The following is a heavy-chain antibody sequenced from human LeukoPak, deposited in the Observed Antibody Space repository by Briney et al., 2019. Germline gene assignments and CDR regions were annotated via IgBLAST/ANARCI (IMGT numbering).Heavy chain of an antibody. CDR1: GGSISSGSYY. CDR2: IYSSGST. Sequence: SETLSLTCTVSGGSISSGSYYWNWIRQPAGKGLEWIGRIYSSGSTNYNPSLKSRVTISVDTSKNQFSLKLRFVTPADTAVFYCARTTEGYCSGGNCYYYYYYMDVWGKGTTVTVSS. V-gene: IGHV4-61*02. CDR3: ARTTEGYCSGGNCYYYYYYMDV. D-gene: IGHD2-15*01. J-gene: IGHJ6*03.